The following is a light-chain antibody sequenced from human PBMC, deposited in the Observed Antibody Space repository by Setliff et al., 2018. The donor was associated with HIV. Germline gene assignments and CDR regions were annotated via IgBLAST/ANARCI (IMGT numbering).Light chain of an antibody. CDR3: CSYAGSATWV. CDR2: EVS. Sequence: QSALTQPASVSGSPGQSITISCTGTSSDVGGFNYVSWYQHHPGKAPKLMIYEVSNRPSGVSNRFSGSKSGNTASLTISGLQAEDEADYYCCSYAGSATWVFGGGTKVTVL. V-gene: IGLV2-23*02. CDR1: SSDVGGFNY. J-gene: IGLJ2*01.